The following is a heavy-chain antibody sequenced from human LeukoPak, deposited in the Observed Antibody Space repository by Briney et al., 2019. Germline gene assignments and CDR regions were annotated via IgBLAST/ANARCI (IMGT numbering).Heavy chain of an antibody. J-gene: IGHJ4*02. Sequence: PSETLSLTCTVSGASVGSSGYYWSWIRQPPGKGLEWIGYIYHSGSTNYNPSLKSRVTISVDTSKNQFSLKLTSMTAADTAVYYCGRETIAATGTSVFFDYWGQGTLVTVSS. CDR2: IYHSGST. CDR1: GASVGSSGYY. V-gene: IGHV4-61*08. CDR3: GRETIAATGTSVFFDY. D-gene: IGHD6-13*01.